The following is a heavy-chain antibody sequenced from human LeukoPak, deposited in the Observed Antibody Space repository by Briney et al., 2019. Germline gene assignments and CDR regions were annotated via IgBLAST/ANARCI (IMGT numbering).Heavy chain of an antibody. V-gene: IGHV1-2*02. Sequence: GAPVKVSCKASGYTFTGYYMHWVRQAPGQGLEWMGWINPNSGGTNYAQKFQGRVTMTRDTSISTAYMELSRLRSDDTAVYYCAISELVKGQWLVFDYWGQGTLVTVSS. D-gene: IGHD6-19*01. CDR2: INPNSGGT. CDR1: GYTFTGYY. J-gene: IGHJ4*02. CDR3: AISELVKGQWLVFDY.